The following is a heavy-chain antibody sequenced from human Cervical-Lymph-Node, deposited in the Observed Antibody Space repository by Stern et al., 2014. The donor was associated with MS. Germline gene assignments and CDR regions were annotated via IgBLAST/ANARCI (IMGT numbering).Heavy chain of an antibody. CDR3: TTDQINDGDYYYYGMDV. CDR1: GYTFTSYY. J-gene: IGHJ6*02. Sequence: VHLVESGAEVKKPGASVKVSCKASGYTFTSYYMHWVRQAPGQGLEWMGIINPSGGSTSYAQKFQGRVTMTEDTSTDTAYMELSSLRSEDTAVYYCTTDQINDGDYYYYGMDVWGQGTTVTVSS. CDR2: INPSGGST. V-gene: IGHV1-46*01. D-gene: IGHD1-1*01.